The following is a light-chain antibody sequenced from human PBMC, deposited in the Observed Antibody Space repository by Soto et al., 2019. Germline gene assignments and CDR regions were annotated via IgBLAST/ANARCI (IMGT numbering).Light chain of an antibody. J-gene: IGKJ1*01. CDR3: LQHETYPRT. CDR2: GTS. V-gene: IGKV1-17*01. CDR1: QGIRNN. Sequence: IHMTHSPTTLSGSLRDRVSINFGASQGIRNNLGWYQQRPGKAPKRLIYGTSNLQTGVPSRFSGSGYGTDFTLTISSPQPEDFATYYCLQHETYPRTFGQGTKVDIK.